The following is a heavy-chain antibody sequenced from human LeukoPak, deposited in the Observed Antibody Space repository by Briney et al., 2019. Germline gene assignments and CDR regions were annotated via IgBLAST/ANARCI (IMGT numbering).Heavy chain of an antibody. J-gene: IGHJ4*02. CDR3: AREGSIVY. CDR1: GFTFSSYG. D-gene: IGHD5/OR15-5a*01. V-gene: IGHV3-48*04. CDR2: ISSSGTTM. Sequence: GSLRLSCAASGFTFSSYGMHWVRQAPGKGLEWVSYISSSGTTMYYADSVKGRFTFSRDNAKNSLSLQMNSLRAEDTAVYYCAREGSIVYWGQGTLVTVSS.